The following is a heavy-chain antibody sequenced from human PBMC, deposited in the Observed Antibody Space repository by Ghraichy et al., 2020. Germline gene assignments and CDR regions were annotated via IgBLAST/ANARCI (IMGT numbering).Heavy chain of an antibody. CDR2: IKNDGSST. V-gene: IGHV3-74*01. D-gene: IGHD6-13*01. J-gene: IGHJ4*02. CDR1: GFTFSNYW. CDR3: ARESPAAGTYFDY. Sequence: GESLNISCADSGFTFSNYWMHWVRQAPGKGLVWVSRIKNDGSSTRYADSVKGRFTISRDNAKNTLYLEMNSLRAEDTAVYYCARESPAAGTYFDYWGQGTLVTVST.